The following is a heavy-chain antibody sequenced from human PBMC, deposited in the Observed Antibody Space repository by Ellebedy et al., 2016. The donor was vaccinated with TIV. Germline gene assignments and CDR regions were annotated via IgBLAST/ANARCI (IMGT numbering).Heavy chain of an antibody. V-gene: IGHV3-30*18. Sequence: GGSLRLXCSPFGFTFSAYTTFWGRQAPGKGMAWVASISSVGNGEVYSDSVKGRFTISRDNSKNTVYLHMNILSVADTAFYYCAKDGLPSSAYSDAFDIWGQGTLVTVSS. CDR2: ISSVGNGE. J-gene: IGHJ3*02. CDR1: GFTFSAYT. D-gene: IGHD3-3*01. CDR3: AKDGLPSSAYSDAFDI.